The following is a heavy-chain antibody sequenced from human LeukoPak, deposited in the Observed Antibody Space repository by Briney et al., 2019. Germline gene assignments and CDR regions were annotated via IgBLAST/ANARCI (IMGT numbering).Heavy chain of an antibody. D-gene: IGHD3-3*01. CDR3: AAHYDFWSGLFDY. V-gene: IGHV1-69*13. Sequence: SVKVSCKASGGTFSSYAISWVRQAPGQGLEWMGGIIPIFGTANYAQKFQGRVTITADESTSTAYMELSSLRSEDTAVYYCAAHYDFWSGLFDYWGQGTLVTVSS. J-gene: IGHJ4*02. CDR1: GGTFSSYA. CDR2: IIPIFGTA.